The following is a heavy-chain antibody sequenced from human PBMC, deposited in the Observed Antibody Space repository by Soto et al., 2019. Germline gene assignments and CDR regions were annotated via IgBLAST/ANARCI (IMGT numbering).Heavy chain of an antibody. D-gene: IGHD5-18*01. CDR3: ASHVDTAMITFSYFDY. Sequence: QVQLVQSGAEVKKPGSSVKVSCKASGGTFSSYAISWVRQAPGQGLEWMGGIIPIFGTTNYAQKFQGRVTITADESTRKAYMELSSLRSEDTAVYYCASHVDTAMITFSYFDYWGQGTLVTVSP. V-gene: IGHV1-69*12. J-gene: IGHJ4*02. CDR1: GGTFSSYA. CDR2: IIPIFGTT.